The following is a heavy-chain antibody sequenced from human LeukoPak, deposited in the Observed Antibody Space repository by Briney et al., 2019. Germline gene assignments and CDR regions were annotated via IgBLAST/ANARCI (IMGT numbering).Heavy chain of an antibody. CDR3: ARDRSLVVEYYFDY. J-gene: IGHJ4*02. D-gene: IGHD2-15*01. Sequence: PGGSLRLSCAASGFTFSDYYMSWIRQAPGKGLEWGSYISSSGSTIYYADSVKGRFTISRDNSKNTLYLQMNSLRAEDTAVYYCARDRSLVVEYYFDYWGQGTLVTVSS. V-gene: IGHV3-11*04. CDR1: GFTFSDYY. CDR2: ISSSGSTI.